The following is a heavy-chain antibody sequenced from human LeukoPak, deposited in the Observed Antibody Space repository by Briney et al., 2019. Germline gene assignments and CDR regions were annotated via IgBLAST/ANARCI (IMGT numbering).Heavy chain of an antibody. CDR1: GYIFTTYF. D-gene: IGHD3-9*01. CDR2: INPNNGDT. Sequence: ASVKVTCKASGYIFTTYFIHWVRQAPGQGLEWMGWINPNNGDTNYVQKFQGRVTMTRDTSISTAYMELTRLRSDDTAVYYCAREGGYDILTGYQDYWGQGTLVTVSS. CDR3: AREGGYDILTGYQDY. V-gene: IGHV1-2*02. J-gene: IGHJ4*02.